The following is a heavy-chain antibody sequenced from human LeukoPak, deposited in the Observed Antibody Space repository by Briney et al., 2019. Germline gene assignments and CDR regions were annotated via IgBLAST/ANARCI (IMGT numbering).Heavy chain of an antibody. D-gene: IGHD2-2*03. Sequence: ASVKVSCKASGYTSTSYGISWVRQAPGQGLEWMGWISAYNGNTNYAQKLQGRVTMTTDTSTSTAYMELRSLRSDDTAVYYCARLDIVVVPAAYMDVWGKGTTVTVSS. CDR1: GYTSTSYG. CDR2: ISAYNGNT. J-gene: IGHJ6*03. CDR3: ARLDIVVVPAAYMDV. V-gene: IGHV1-18*01.